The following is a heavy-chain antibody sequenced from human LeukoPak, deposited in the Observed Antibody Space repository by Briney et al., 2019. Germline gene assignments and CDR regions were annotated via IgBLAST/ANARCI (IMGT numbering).Heavy chain of an antibody. CDR3: ARDIETHAWAFDI. CDR2: ISSSSSYI. D-gene: IGHD2-2*01. J-gene: IGHJ3*02. CDR1: GFTFSDNS. Sequence: GGSLRLSCAASGFTFSDNSMNWVRQAPGKGLEWVSSISSSSSYIYYADSVKGRFTISRDNAKNSLYLQMNSLRAEDTAVYYCARDIETHAWAFDIWGQGTMVTVSS. V-gene: IGHV3-21*01.